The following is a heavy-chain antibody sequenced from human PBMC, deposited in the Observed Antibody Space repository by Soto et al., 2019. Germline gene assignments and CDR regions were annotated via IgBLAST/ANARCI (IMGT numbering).Heavy chain of an antibody. CDR2: ISSSGSTI. CDR3: ARDRVYYYGSGSLGPGYYYMDV. V-gene: IGHV3-11*01. D-gene: IGHD3-10*01. J-gene: IGHJ6*03. Sequence: GGSLGLSCAASGFTFSDYYMSWIREAPGKWLEWVSYISSSGSTIYYADSVKGRFTISRDNAKNSLYLQMNSLRAEDTAVYYCARDRVYYYGSGSLGPGYYYMDVWGKGTTVTVSS. CDR1: GFTFSDYY.